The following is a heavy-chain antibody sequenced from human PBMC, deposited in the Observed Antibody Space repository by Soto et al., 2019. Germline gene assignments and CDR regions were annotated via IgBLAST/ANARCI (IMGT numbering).Heavy chain of an antibody. CDR2: INPNSGAT. J-gene: IGHJ4*02. CDR3: ARSRLTDYSIDY. D-gene: IGHD4-4*01. V-gene: IGHV1-2*02. CDR1: GYTFTGYY. Sequence: ASVKVSCKPSGYTFTGYYTHWVRQAPGQGLEWMGWINPNSGATNYALKFQGRVTMTRDTSISAAYMELNSLTSDDTAVYYCARSRLTDYSIDYWGQGTLVTVSS.